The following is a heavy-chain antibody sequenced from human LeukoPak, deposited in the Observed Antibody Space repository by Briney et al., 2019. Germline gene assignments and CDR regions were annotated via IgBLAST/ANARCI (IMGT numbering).Heavy chain of an antibody. CDR1: GYTFTSYD. V-gene: IGHV1-8*01. J-gene: IGHJ4*02. CDR2: VNPNSGNT. Sequence: ASVKVSCKASGYTFTSYDINWVRQATGQGLEWMGWVNPNSGNTGYAQKFQGRVTMTRNTSISTAYMELSSLRSEDTAVYYCARVAERWLQEIDYWGQGTLVTVSS. CDR3: ARVAERWLQEIDY. D-gene: IGHD5-12*01.